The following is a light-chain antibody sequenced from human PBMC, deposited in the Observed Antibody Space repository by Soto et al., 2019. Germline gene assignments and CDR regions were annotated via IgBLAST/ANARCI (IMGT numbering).Light chain of an antibody. Sequence: QAVVTQEPSFSVSPGRTVTLTCGLSSGSVSISNYPSWYQQTPGQAPRTLIYSTNTRSSGVPDRFSGSILGNKAALTITGAQADDEGAYYCVLYMGSGIVVFGGGTKVTVL. CDR3: VLYMGSGIVV. J-gene: IGLJ3*02. CDR2: STN. V-gene: IGLV8-61*01. CDR1: SGSVSISNY.